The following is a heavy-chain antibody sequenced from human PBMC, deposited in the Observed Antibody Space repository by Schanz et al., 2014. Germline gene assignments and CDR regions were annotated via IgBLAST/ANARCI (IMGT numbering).Heavy chain of an antibody. J-gene: IGHJ3*02. D-gene: IGHD4-17*01. CDR3: AKDPHRDYGGKPQAFDI. V-gene: IGHV3-66*01. Sequence: EVQLVESGGGLVQPGGSLRLSCAVSGFTVSTNYMSWVRQAPGKGLEWVSSLYIGGGSTRYADSVKGRFIISRDSSKNTLFLQMNSLRAEDTALYYCAKDPHRDYGGKPQAFDIWGQGTMVTVSS. CDR1: GFTVSTNY. CDR2: LYIGGGST.